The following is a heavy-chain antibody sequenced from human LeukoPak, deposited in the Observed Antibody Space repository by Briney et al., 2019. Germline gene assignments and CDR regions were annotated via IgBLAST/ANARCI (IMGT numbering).Heavy chain of an antibody. Sequence: GRSLRLSCAASGFTFSSYAMHWVRQAPGKGLEWVAVISYDGSNKYYADSVKGRFTISRDNSKNTLYLQMNSLRAEDTAVYYCARPLHTVTWGCMDVWCQGTTVTVSS. D-gene: IGHD4-17*01. CDR2: ISYDGSNK. CDR3: ARPLHTVTWGCMDV. J-gene: IGHJ6*02. V-gene: IGHV3-30-3*01. CDR1: GFTFSSYA.